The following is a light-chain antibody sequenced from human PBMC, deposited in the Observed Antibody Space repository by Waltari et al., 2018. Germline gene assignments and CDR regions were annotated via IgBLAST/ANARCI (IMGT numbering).Light chain of an antibody. CDR1: QSINRW. J-gene: IGKJ1*01. CDR2: EVS. Sequence: DIQMTQSPSTLSAFVGERVTITCRASQSINRWVAWYQQKPGKAPKLLIHEVSRWVSGVPSRFSGSGSGTEFTLTISSLQPDDFATYYCQQYNSDDWTFGQGTKVEI. V-gene: IGKV1-5*01. CDR3: QQYNSDDWT.